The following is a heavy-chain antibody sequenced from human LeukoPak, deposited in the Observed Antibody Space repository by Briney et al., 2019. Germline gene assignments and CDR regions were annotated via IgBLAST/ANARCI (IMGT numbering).Heavy chain of an antibody. CDR1: GYTFTTYG. D-gene: IGHD3-9*01. CDR3: VLGDILTGYWAEYFPY. Sequence: ASVKVSCKTSGYTFTTYGLSWVRQARGQGLEWMGWISGHNGNTNYAHKFQGRVSMTTDTPTRTAYMELKSLRSDDTAVYYCVLGDILTGYWAEYFPYWGKGTTVTISS. J-gene: IGHJ6*04. CDR2: ISGHNGNT. V-gene: IGHV1-18*01.